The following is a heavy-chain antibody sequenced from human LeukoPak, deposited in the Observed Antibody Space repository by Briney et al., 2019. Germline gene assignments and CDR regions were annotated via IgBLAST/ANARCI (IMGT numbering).Heavy chain of an antibody. D-gene: IGHD5-12*01. J-gene: IGHJ4*02. V-gene: IGHV5-51*01. CDR3: ARGRGAFHGYENFDF. CDR2: LYPDDSDT. Sequence: GEPLKISCKTSGYKFSNFWIGWVRQAPGKGLEWMGVLYPDDSDTRYSPSFQGQVTISADKSIRTAYLQWRSLKASDTGLYYCARGRGAFHGYENFDFWGQGTPVTVSS. CDR1: GYKFSNFW.